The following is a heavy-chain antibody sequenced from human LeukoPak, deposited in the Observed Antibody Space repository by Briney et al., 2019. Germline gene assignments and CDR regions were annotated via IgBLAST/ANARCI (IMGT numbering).Heavy chain of an antibody. D-gene: IGHD6-13*01. CDR2: TYYRSKWYN. V-gene: IGHV6-1*01. CDR1: GDSVSSNSAA. CDR3: ARFGMSSSWYGDSDYFDY. Sequence: SQTLSLTCAISGDSVSSNSAAWNWIRQSPSRGLEWLGRTYYRSKWYNDYAVSVKSRITINPDTSKNQFSLQLNSVTPEDTAGXXCARFGMSSSWYGDSDYFDYWGQGTLVTVSS. J-gene: IGHJ4*02.